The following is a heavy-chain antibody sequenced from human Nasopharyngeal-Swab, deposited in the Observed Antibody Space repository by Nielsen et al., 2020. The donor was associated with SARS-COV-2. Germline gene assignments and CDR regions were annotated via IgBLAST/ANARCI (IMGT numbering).Heavy chain of an antibody. J-gene: IGHJ6*02. CDR1: GYTFTSYG. V-gene: IGHV1-18*01. D-gene: IGHD3-16*02. CDR2: ISAYNGNT. Sequence: ASVKVSCKASGYTFTSYGISWARQAPGQGLEWMGWISAYNGNTNYAQKLQGRVTMTTDTSTSTAYMELRSLRSDDPAVYYCARGHYDYIWGSYRTLDVWGQGTTVTVSS. CDR3: ARGHYDYIWGSYRTLDV.